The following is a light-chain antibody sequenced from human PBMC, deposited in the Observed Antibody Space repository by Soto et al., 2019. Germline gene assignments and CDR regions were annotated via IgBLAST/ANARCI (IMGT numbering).Light chain of an antibody. Sequence: EIVLTQSPGTLSLSPGERATLSCRASQSVSSSYLAWYQQKPGQAPRLLIYGASSRATGIPDRFSGSGSGTDFTLTISRLVPEDFAVYYCQQYGSSPPRTFGQGTKVDIK. J-gene: IGKJ1*01. CDR1: QSVSSSY. CDR3: QQYGSSPPRT. V-gene: IGKV3-20*01. CDR2: GAS.